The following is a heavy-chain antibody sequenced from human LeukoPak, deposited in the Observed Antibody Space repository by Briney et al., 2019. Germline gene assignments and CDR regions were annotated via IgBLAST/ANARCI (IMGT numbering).Heavy chain of an antibody. J-gene: IGHJ5*02. Sequence: GASVKVSCKASGYTFTSYGISWVRQAPGQGLEWMGWISAYNGNTNYAQKLQGRVTMTTDTSTSTAYMELRSLRSDDTAVYYCARDGWSTCSSTSCSPSNWFDPWGQGTLVTVSS. CDR3: ARDGWSTCSSTSCSPSNWFDP. V-gene: IGHV1-18*01. CDR2: ISAYNGNT. CDR1: GYTFTSYG. D-gene: IGHD2-2*01.